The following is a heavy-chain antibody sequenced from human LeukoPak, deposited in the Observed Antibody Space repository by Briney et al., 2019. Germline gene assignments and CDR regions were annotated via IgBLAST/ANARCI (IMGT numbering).Heavy chain of an antibody. J-gene: IGHJ4*02. CDR1: GFIVSSNY. Sequence: GGSLRLSCAASGFIVSSNYMSWVRQAPGKGLEWVSVISSGGNTYYADSVKGRFTISRDNSKNTVFLQMNSLRAEDTAVYYCAGEVRGYYFDYWGQGTLVAASS. CDR2: ISSGGNT. CDR3: AGEVRGYYFDY. D-gene: IGHD3-22*01. V-gene: IGHV3-53*01.